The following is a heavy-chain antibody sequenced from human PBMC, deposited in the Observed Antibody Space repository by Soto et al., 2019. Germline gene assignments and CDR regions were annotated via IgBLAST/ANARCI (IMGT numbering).Heavy chain of an antibody. CDR1: GGAFSSYA. CDR2: IIPIFGTA. D-gene: IGHD6-19*01. CDR3: ARDPSSGWYSD. V-gene: IGHV1-69*13. J-gene: IGHJ4*02. Sequence: ASVKVYCKASGGAFSSYAISWVRQAPGQGLEWMGGIIPIFGTANYAQKFQGRVTITADESTSTAYMELSSLRSEDTAVYYCARDPSSGWYSDWGQGTLVTVSS.